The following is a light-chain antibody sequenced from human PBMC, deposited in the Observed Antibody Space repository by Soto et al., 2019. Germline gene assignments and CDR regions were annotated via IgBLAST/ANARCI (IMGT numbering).Light chain of an antibody. CDR2: GAS. CDR3: QDYGSSEWT. J-gene: IGKJ1*01. V-gene: IGKV3-20*01. Sequence: EIVLTQSPGTLSLSPGERVTLSCRASQSVRANYLAWYQQKPGQAPRLLISGASTRASGIPERFSGSGSGTDFTLTISRLEPEDFAVYYCQDYGSSEWTFGQGTRWIS. CDR1: QSVRANY.